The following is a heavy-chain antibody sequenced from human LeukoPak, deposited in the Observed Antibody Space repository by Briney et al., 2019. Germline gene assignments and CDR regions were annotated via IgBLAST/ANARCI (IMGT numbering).Heavy chain of an antibody. D-gene: IGHD6-19*01. J-gene: IGHJ4*02. Sequence: PGGSLRLSCAASGFTFDDYSMHWVRQPPGKGLEWVSLISWDGGYTYYADSVKGRFTISRDNSKNSLYLQMNSLRTEDTALYYCVKDINVVAVAGTGFDSWGQGTLVAVSS. CDR2: ISWDGGYT. CDR1: GFTFDDYS. V-gene: IGHV3-43*01. CDR3: VKDINVVAVAGTGFDS.